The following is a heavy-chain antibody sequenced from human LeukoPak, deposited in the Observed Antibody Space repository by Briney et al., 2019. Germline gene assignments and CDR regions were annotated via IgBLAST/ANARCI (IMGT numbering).Heavy chain of an antibody. CDR1: GFTFSSYG. J-gene: IGHJ4*02. CDR2: ISGSGGST. V-gene: IGHV3-23*01. Sequence: GGSLRLSCAASGFTFSSYGMSWVRQAPGKGLEWVSAISGSGGSTYYADSVKGRFTISRDNAKNSLYLQMNSLRAEDTALYYCARWGSGLELLDYWGQGTLVTVSS. CDR3: ARWGSGLELLDY. D-gene: IGHD1-7*01.